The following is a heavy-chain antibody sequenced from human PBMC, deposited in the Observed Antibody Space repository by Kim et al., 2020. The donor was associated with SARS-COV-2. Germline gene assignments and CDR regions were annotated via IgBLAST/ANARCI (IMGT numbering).Heavy chain of an antibody. Sequence: ASVKVSCKASGYTFTSYYMHWVRQAPGQGLEWMGIINPSGGSTSYAQKSQGRVTMTRDTSTSTVYMELSSLRSEEPAVYYCARDRGILRHIVVVVDATSGGMDDWGQVTTVTVSS. D-gene: IGHD2-15*01. V-gene: IGHV1-46*03. CDR2: INPSGGST. CDR3: ARDRGILRHIVVVVDATSGGMDD. J-gene: IGHJ6*02. CDR1: GYTFTSYY.